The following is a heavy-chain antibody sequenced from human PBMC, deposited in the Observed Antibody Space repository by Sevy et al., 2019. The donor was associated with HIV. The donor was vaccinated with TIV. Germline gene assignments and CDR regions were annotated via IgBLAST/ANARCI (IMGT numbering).Heavy chain of an antibody. CDR2: IKQDGSEK. V-gene: IGHV3-7*01. Sequence: GGSLRLSCAASGFTFSSYWMSWVRQAPGKGLEWVANIKQDGSEKYYVDSVKGRFTISRDNAKNSLYLQMNSLRAEDTAVYYCARERSIWIQLWRGLDAFDIWGQGTMVTVSS. CDR1: GFTFSSYW. J-gene: IGHJ3*02. D-gene: IGHD5-18*01. CDR3: ARERSIWIQLWRGLDAFDI.